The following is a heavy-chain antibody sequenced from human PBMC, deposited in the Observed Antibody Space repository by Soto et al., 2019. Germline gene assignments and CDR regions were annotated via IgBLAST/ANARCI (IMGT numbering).Heavy chain of an antibody. CDR3: AREAGKFSLGTNWFDP. CDR2: IYYSGST. CDR1: GGSISSYY. D-gene: IGHD1-1*01. Sequence: ASETLSLTCTVSGGSISSYYWSWIRQPPGKGLEWIGYIYYSGSTNYNPSLKSRVTISVDTSKNQFSLKLGSVTAADTAVYYCAREAGKFSLGTNWFDPWGQGTLVTVSS. V-gene: IGHV4-59*01. J-gene: IGHJ5*02.